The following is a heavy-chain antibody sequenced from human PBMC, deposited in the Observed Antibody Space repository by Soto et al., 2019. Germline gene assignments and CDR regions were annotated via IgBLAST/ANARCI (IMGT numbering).Heavy chain of an antibody. CDR3: ASGAAGTY. Sequence: LRLSCAASGFTFRSFSMTWVRQAPGKGLEWVANIKQDGSEKYYVDSVKGRFTISRDNAKNSLYLQMNSLRVEDTAVYYCASGAAGTYWGQGTLVTVS. CDR2: IKQDGSEK. J-gene: IGHJ4*02. CDR1: GFTFRSFS. D-gene: IGHD1-1*01. V-gene: IGHV3-7*01.